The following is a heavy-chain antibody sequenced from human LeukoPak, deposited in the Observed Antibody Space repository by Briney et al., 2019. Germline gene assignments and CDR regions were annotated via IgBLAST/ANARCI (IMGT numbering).Heavy chain of an antibody. CDR2: INSDGSST. D-gene: IGHD1-14*01. Sequence: GRTLRLSCAASGFTFSSDWTHWVRQAPRKGLVWVSRINSDGSSTTYADSVKGRFTISRDNAKNTLYLQMNSLRAEDTAVYYCATGQGHGMDVWGQGTTVTVSS. J-gene: IGHJ6*02. V-gene: IGHV3-74*03. CDR3: ATGQGHGMDV. CDR1: GFTFSSDW.